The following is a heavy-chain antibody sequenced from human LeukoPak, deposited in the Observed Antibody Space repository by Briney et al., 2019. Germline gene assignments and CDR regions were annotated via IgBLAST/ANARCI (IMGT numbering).Heavy chain of an antibody. CDR2: IYSGGST. J-gene: IGHJ3*02. Sequence: GGSLRLSCAASGFTVSSNYMSWVRQAPGKGLEWVSVIYSGGSTYYADSVKGRFTISRDYSKNTLYLQMSSLRAEDTAVYYCARDAYGDAFDTWGQGTMVTVSS. D-gene: IGHD4-17*01. CDR1: GFTVSSNY. V-gene: IGHV3-53*01. CDR3: ARDAYGDAFDT.